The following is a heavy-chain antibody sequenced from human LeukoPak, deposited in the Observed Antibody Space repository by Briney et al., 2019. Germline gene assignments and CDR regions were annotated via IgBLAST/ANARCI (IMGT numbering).Heavy chain of an antibody. D-gene: IGHD4-17*01. CDR3: ARDDYGDSFQL. CDR2: FYISGFT. CDR1: GESITSGQYY. J-gene: IGHJ1*01. Sequence: SETLSLTCTVSGESITSGQYYWRWIRQSAVKGLEWIGRFYISGFTNYNPSLKSRVTISLDRSRNQFFLNLTSVTAADTAVYYCARDDYGDSFQLWGQGTLATVSS. V-gene: IGHV4-61*02.